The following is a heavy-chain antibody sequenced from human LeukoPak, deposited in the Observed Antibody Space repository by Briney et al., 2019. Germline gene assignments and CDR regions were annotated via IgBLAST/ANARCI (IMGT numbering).Heavy chain of an antibody. V-gene: IGHV4-4*08. CDR2: IYTSGST. D-gene: IGHD3-9*01. Sequence: SETLSLTCTVSGGSISSYYWSWIRQPPGKGLEWIGYIYTSGSTNYNPSLKSRVTISVDTSKNQFSLKLSSVTAADTAVYYCARHSIRTTGYYYYGMDVWGQGTTVTVSS. CDR3: ARHSIRTTGYYYYGMDV. J-gene: IGHJ6*02. CDR1: GGSISSYY.